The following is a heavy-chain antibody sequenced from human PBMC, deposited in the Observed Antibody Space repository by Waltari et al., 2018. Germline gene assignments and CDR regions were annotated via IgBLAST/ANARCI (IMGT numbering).Heavy chain of an antibody. J-gene: IGHJ6*02. CDR3: ARGSRYCTSTTCPSSAFDV. V-gene: IGHV1-2*02. CDR2: ISPNSGDT. D-gene: IGHD2-2*01. Sequence: SCKASGYTFTEYYIHWVRQAPGQGLEWMGWISPNSGDTKFAQRFQGRVTMTRDTSISTAYMELSRLTSDDTAVYYCARGSRYCTSTTCPSSAFDVWGQGTTVTVSS. CDR1: GYTFTEYY.